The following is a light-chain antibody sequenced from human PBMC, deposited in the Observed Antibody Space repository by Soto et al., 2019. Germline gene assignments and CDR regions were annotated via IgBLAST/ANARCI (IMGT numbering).Light chain of an antibody. Sequence: EIVLTQSPGTLSLTPGERATLSCRASQTVSSRYLAWYQQKPGLAPRLIIYGASTRATGIPDRFSGSGSGTDFTLTISRLEPEDFAVYYCQQYGSSPRVTFGQGTKVDIK. CDR2: GAS. CDR3: QQYGSSPRVT. J-gene: IGKJ1*01. V-gene: IGKV3-20*01. CDR1: QTVSSRY.